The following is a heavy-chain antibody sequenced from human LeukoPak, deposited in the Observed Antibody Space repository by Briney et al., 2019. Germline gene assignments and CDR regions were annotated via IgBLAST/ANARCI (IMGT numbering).Heavy chain of an antibody. CDR3: ARDGYNGFDY. J-gene: IGHJ4*02. CDR2: INSDGGST. V-gene: IGHV3-74*01. Sequence: GVSLRLSCAASGFTFSSDWMHWDRQAPGKGLVWVSRINSDGGSTSHADSVKGRFTISRDNAKNTLYLQMNSLRAEDTAVYYCARDGYNGFDYWGQGTLVTVSS. CDR1: GFTFSSDW. D-gene: IGHD5-24*01.